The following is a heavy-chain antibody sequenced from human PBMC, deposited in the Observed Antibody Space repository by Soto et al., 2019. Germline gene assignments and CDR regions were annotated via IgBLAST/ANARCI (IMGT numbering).Heavy chain of an antibody. CDR3: AKAELGIGLREGAFDI. CDR2: ISGSGGST. J-gene: IGHJ3*02. Sequence: GGSLRLSCAASGFTFSSYAMSWVRQAPGKGLEWVSAISGSGGSTYYADSVKGRFTISRDNSNNTLYLQMNSLRAEDTAVYYCAKAELGIGLREGAFDIWGQGTMVTVSS. V-gene: IGHV3-23*01. CDR1: GFTFSSYA. D-gene: IGHD7-27*01.